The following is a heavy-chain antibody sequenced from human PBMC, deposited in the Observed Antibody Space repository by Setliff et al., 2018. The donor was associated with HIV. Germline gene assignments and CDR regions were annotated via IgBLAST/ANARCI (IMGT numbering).Heavy chain of an antibody. CDR3: AETIGRYFDIFNN. CDR1: GGSISSTCYY. CDR2: ISSSGNT. Sequence: PSETLSLTCTVSGGSISSTCYYWGWIRQPPGTGLEWIGSISSSGNTYYNPSLKSRVTTSVDTPKNQFSLKLNSVTAADTAVYYCAETIGRYFDIFNNWGQGTLVTVSS. J-gene: IGHJ4*02. D-gene: IGHD3-9*01. V-gene: IGHV4-39*01.